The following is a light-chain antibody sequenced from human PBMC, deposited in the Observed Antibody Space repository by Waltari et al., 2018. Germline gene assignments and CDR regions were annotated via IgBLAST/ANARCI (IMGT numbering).Light chain of an antibody. CDR2: DAS. J-gene: IGKJ4*01. V-gene: IGKV3-11*01. Sequence: EIVLTQSPATLSLSPGERATLSCRASQSVSSYLAWYQQKPGQAPRLLIYDASNGATVIPARFSGSGSGTDITLTISSLEPEDFAVYYCQQRSNWPPLTFGGGTKVEIK. CDR3: QQRSNWPPLT. CDR1: QSVSSY.